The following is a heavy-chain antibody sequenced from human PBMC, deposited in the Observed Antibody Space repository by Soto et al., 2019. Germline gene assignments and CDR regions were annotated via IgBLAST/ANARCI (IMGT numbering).Heavy chain of an antibody. CDR2: TRNKANSHTT. CDR1: GFIFSDHY. J-gene: IGHJ4*02. D-gene: IGHD4-17*01. CDR3: ARATTVTDY. Sequence: GGSLRLSCAASGFIFSDHYMDWVRQAPGKGLEWVGRTRNKANSHTTEYAASVKGRFTISRDDSKNSLYLQMNSLKIEDTAVYYCARATTVTDYWGQGTLVTVSS. V-gene: IGHV3-72*01.